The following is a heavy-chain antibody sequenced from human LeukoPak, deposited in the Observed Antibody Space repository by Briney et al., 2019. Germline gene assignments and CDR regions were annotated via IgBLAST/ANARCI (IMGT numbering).Heavy chain of an antibody. J-gene: IGHJ6*02. D-gene: IGHD3-22*01. CDR2: INHGEST. Sequence: PSETLSLTCAVSGGSFSGYYWYWIRQPPGKGLEWIGEINHGESTNYNPSLKSRATLSVDTSKNQFSLKLTSVTAADTAVYYCARGRTYYYDTSGYYPSIYYGMDVWGQGTTVIVSS. V-gene: IGHV4-34*01. CDR1: GGSFSGYY. CDR3: ARGRTYYYDTSGYYPSIYYGMDV.